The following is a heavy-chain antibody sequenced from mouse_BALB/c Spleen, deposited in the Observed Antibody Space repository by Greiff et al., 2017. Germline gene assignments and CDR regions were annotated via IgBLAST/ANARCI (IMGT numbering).Heavy chain of an antibody. J-gene: IGHJ1*01. Sequence: EVKLLESGGGLVQPGGSLNLSFAASGFDFGGYWLSWARQAPGKGQEWIGEINPGSSTINYTPSLKDKFIISRDNAKNTLYLQMSKVRSEDTALYYCARRGQTGYFDVWGAGTTVTVSS. CDR3: ARRGQTGYFDV. V-gene: IGHV4-2*02. CDR2: INPGSSTI. CDR1: GFDFGGYW.